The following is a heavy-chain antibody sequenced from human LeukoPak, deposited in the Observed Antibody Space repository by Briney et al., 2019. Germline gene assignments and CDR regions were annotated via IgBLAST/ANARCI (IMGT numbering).Heavy chain of an antibody. CDR3: ARGSRGYYYYYMDV. Sequence: GGSLRLSCAASRFTFDEYGMSWIRQAPGKGLEWVSYISSSGSTIYYADSVKGRFTISRDNAKNSLYLQMNSLRTEDTAVYYCARGSRGYYYYYMDVWGKGTTVTISS. J-gene: IGHJ6*03. CDR1: RFTFDEYG. V-gene: IGHV3-11*01. D-gene: IGHD1-26*01. CDR2: ISSSGSTI.